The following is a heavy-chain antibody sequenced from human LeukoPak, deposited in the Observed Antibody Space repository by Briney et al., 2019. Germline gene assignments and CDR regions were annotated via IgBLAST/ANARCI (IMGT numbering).Heavy chain of an antibody. V-gene: IGHV4-59*08. D-gene: IGHD6-19*01. CDR1: GGSISGYS. CDR3: ARRLYSSGYGDWFDP. CDR2: IDYIGST. J-gene: IGHJ5*02. Sequence: SETLSLTCTASGGSISGYSWSWIRQPPGKGLEWIAHIDYIGSTKYHPSLRSRVTISVDPSKNELSLKLTSLHAADTAIYYCARRLYSSGYGDWFDPWGQGTLVTVSS.